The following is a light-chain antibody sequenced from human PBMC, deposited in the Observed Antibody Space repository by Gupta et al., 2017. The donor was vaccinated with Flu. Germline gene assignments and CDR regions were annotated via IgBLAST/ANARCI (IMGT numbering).Light chain of an antibody. CDR2: AAS. V-gene: IGKV1-39*01. CDR3: QQSYSTLWT. CDR1: QSISSY. J-gene: IGKJ1*01. Sequence: GDRVTITCRASQSISSYLNLYQQKPGKASKLLIYAASSLESGVPSRFSGSGSGTDFTITISSLQPEDFATYYCQQSYSTLWTFGQGTKVEIK.